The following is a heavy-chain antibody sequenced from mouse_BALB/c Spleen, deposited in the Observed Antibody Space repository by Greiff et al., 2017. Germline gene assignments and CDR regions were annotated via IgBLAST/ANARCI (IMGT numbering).Heavy chain of an antibody. CDR3: ARWYGNYVRAMDY. Sequence: EVQLVESGGGLVQPGGSRKLSCAASGFTFSSFGMHWVRQAPEKGLEWVAYISSGSSTIYYADTVKGRFTISRDNPKNTLFLQMTSLSSEDTAMYYCARWYGNYVRAMDYWGQGTSVTVSA. CDR2: ISSGSSTI. J-gene: IGHJ4*01. V-gene: IGHV5-17*02. D-gene: IGHD2-10*02. CDR1: GFTFSSFG.